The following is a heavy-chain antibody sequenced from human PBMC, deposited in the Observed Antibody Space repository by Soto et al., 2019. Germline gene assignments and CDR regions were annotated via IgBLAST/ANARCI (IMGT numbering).Heavy chain of an antibody. V-gene: IGHV4-30-4*01. J-gene: IGHJ6*02. CDR1: GGSISSGDYY. CDR3: ARANGFGEFH. Sequence: PSETLSFTCTVSGGSISSGDYYWSWIRQPPGKGLEWIGYIYYSGSTYYNPSLKSRVTISVDTSKNQFSLKLSSVTATDTAVYYCARANGFGEFHWGQGTTVTVYS. CDR2: IYYSGST. D-gene: IGHD3-10*01.